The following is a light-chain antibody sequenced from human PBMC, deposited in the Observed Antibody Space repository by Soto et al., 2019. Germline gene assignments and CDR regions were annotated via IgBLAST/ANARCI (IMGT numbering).Light chain of an antibody. V-gene: IGLV7-43*01. Sequence: QAVVTQEPSLTVSPGGTVTLTCASSAGAVTSAYYTNWLQQKPGQAPRALIYSTSEKHSSTPARFSGSLLGGKAALTLSAAMPEDEAEYYCLLYYGGAQVVLGGGTKLTVI. CDR3: LLYYGGAQVV. CDR2: STS. CDR1: AGAVTSAYY. J-gene: IGLJ2*01.